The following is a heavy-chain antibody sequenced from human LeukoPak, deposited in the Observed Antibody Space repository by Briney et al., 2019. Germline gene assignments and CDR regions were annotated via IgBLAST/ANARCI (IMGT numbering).Heavy chain of an antibody. CDR1: GFTFSSYS. CDR2: ISSSSSYI. V-gene: IGHV3-21*01. D-gene: IGHD1-26*01. Sequence: PGGSLRLSCAASGFTFSSYSMNWVRQAPGKGLEWVSSISSSSSYIYYADSVKGRFTISRDNAKNSLYLQMNSLRAEDTAVYYCAREIIVGASYYFDYWGQGTLVTVSS. J-gene: IGHJ4*02. CDR3: AREIIVGASYYFDY.